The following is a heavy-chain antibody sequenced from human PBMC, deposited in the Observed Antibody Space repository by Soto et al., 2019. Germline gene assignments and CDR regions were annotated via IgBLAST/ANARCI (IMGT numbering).Heavy chain of an antibody. J-gene: IGHJ5*02. CDR3: ARGSPYGYVWGSYRYNWFDP. CDR2: IYYSGST. V-gene: IGHV4-59*01. Sequence: SETPSLTSTVSGGSISSYYWSWIRQPPGKGLEWIGYIYYSGSTNYNPSLKSRVTISVDTSKNQFSLKLSSVTAADTAVYYCARGSPYGYVWGSYRYNWFDPWGQGTQVSVSA. CDR1: GGSISSYY. D-gene: IGHD3-16*02.